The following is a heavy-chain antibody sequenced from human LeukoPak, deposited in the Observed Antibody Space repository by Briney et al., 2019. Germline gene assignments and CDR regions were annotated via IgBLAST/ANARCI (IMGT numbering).Heavy chain of an antibody. J-gene: IGHJ3*02. Sequence: ASVKVSCKASGYTFTSYGISWVRQAPGQGLEWMGWISAYNGNTNYAQKLQGRVTMTTDTSTSTAYMELRSLRSDDTAVYYCARGPKDPWHYAVAFDIWGQGTMVTVSS. D-gene: IGHD1-7*01. CDR1: GYTFTSYG. CDR2: ISAYNGNT. V-gene: IGHV1-18*01. CDR3: ARGPKDPWHYAVAFDI.